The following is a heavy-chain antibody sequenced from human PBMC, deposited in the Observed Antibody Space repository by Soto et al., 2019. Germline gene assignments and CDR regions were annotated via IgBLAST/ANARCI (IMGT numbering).Heavy chain of an antibody. CDR3: AKSLTAYWNDYSYDGMDV. V-gene: IGHV3-43*01. Sequence: GGSLRLSCAASGFTFDDYTMHWVRQAPGKGLEWVSLISWDGGSTYYADSVKGRFTISRDNSKNSLYLQMNSLRTEDPDLYYCAKSLTAYWNDYSYDGMDVWGQGTTVTVSS. D-gene: IGHD1-1*01. CDR1: GFTFDDYT. CDR2: ISWDGGST. J-gene: IGHJ6*02.